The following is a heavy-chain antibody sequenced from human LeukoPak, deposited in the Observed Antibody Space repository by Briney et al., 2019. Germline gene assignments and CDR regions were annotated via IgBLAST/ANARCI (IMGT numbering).Heavy chain of an antibody. CDR2: IWYDGSNK. J-gene: IGHJ6*02. Sequence: PGGSLRLSCAAAGFTFSSYGMHWVRQAPGKGLEWVAVIWYDGSNKYYADSVKGRFTISRDNSKNTLYLQMNSLRAEDTAVYYCARVRSVVPAAPDLYGMDVWGQGTTVTVSS. CDR3: ARVRSVVPAAPDLYGMDV. D-gene: IGHD2-2*01. CDR1: GFTFSSYG. V-gene: IGHV3-33*01.